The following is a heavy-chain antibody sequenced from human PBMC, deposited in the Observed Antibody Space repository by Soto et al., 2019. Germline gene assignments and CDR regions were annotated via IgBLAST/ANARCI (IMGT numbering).Heavy chain of an antibody. CDR3: AGVGGHSSGWGTFGY. CDR2: ISAYNGNT. CDR1: GYTFTSYG. J-gene: IGHJ4*02. D-gene: IGHD6-19*01. Sequence: QVQLVQSGAEVKKPGASVKVSCKASGYTFTSYGISWVRQAPGQGLEWMGWISAYNGNTNYAQKLQGRVTMTTDTSTSTVYMELRSLRSDDTAVYYCAGVGGHSSGWGTFGYWGQGTLVTVSS. V-gene: IGHV1-18*01.